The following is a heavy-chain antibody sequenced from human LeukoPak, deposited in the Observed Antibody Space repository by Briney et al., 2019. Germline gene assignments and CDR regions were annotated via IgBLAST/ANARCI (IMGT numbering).Heavy chain of an antibody. D-gene: IGHD2-8*02. CDR3: ARDTVGSLDY. CDR1: GFTFSNSW. V-gene: IGHV3-7*01. CDR2: IKQDGGTK. J-gene: IGHJ4*02. Sequence: PGGSLRLSCVASGFTFSNSWMAWVRQAPGKGLEWVANIKQDGGTKHYADSLRGRLTISRDNPKSSLYLQMNSLRSDDTALYYCARDTVGSLDYWGQGILVTVAS.